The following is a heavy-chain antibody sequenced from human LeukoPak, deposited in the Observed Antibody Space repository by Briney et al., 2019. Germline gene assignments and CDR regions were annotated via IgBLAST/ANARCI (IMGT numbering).Heavy chain of an antibody. J-gene: IGHJ6*03. CDR1: GFTFSRYW. D-gene: IGHD3-3*01. CDR2: IKEDGSEK. CDR3: ARGAYYDFWSGYDYYYYYYMDV. Sequence: GGSLRLSCAASGFTFSRYWMSWVRQAPGKGLEWVANIKEDGSEKYYVGSVEGRFTISRDNVKNSLYLQMNSLRAEDTAVYYCARGAYYDFWSGYDYYYYYYMDVWGKGTTVTVSS. V-gene: IGHV3-7*01.